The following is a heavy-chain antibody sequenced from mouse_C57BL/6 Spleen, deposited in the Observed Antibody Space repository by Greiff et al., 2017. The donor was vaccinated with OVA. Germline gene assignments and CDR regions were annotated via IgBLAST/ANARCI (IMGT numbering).Heavy chain of an antibody. J-gene: IGHJ2*01. Sequence: QVQLQQPGAELVMPGASVKLSCKASGYTFTSYWMHWVKQRPGQGLEWIGEIDPSDSYTNYNQKFKGKSTLTVDKSSSTAYMQLSSLTSEDSAVYYCATLTTVVATNYFDYWGQGTTLTVSS. CDR1: GYTFTSYW. D-gene: IGHD1-1*01. CDR2: IDPSDSYT. V-gene: IGHV1-69*01. CDR3: ATLTTVVATNYFDY.